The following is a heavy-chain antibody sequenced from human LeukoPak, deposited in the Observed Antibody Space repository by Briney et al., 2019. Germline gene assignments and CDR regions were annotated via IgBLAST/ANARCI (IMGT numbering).Heavy chain of an antibody. J-gene: IGHJ4*02. V-gene: IGHV4-59*01. CDR3: ARVTGYMIEDYFDY. CDR1: GGSFSGYY. Sequence: SETLSLTCAVYGGSFSGYYWSWIRQPPGKGLEWIGYIYYSGSTNYNPSLKSRVTISVDTSKNQFSLKLKSVTAADTAVYYCARVTGYMIEDYFDYWGQGTLVTVSS. CDR2: IYYSGST. D-gene: IGHD3-22*01.